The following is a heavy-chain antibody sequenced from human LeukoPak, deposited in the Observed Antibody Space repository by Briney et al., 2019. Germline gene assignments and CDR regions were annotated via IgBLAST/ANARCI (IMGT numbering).Heavy chain of an antibody. D-gene: IGHD6-13*01. CDR3: ARVRYSSSWPPLSNWFDP. Sequence: GASVKVSCKASGYTFTSYDINWVRQATGQGLEWMGWMNPNSGNTGYAQKFQGRVTMTRNTSISTAYMELSSLRSEDTAVYYCARVRYSSSWPPLSNWFDPWGQGTLVTVSS. CDR1: GYTFTSYD. V-gene: IGHV1-8*01. J-gene: IGHJ5*02. CDR2: MNPNSGNT.